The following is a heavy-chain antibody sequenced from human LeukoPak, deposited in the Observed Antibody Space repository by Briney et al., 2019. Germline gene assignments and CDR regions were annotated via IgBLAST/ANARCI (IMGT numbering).Heavy chain of an antibody. CDR2: INHSGST. V-gene: IGHV4-34*01. CDR3: ARDQGGDTGDY. CDR1: GGSFSGYY. J-gene: IGHJ4*02. D-gene: IGHD3-16*01. Sequence: SETLSLTCAVYGGSFSGYYWSWIRQPPGKGLEWIGEINHSGSTYYNPSLKSRVTISLDTSKNQFSLKLSSVTAADTAVYYCARDQGGDTGDYWGQGTLVTVSS.